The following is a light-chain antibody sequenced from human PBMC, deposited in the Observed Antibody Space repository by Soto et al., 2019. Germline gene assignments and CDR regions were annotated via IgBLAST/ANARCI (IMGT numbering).Light chain of an antibody. CDR1: QSVSSY. CDR2: DAS. J-gene: IGKJ4*01. Sequence: EIVLTQFPATLSLSPGERATLSCRASQSVSSYLAWYQQKPGQAPRLLIYDASNRATGIPARFSGSGSGTDFTLTISSLEPEDFAVYYCQQRSDWPPATFGGGTKVEIK. CDR3: QQRSDWPPAT. V-gene: IGKV3-11*01.